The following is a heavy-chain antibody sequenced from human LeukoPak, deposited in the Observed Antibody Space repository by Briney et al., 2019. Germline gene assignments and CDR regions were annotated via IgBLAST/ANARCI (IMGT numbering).Heavy chain of an antibody. CDR3: ARERRQVVTSRDAFDI. Sequence: GGSLRLSCAASGFTFSDYYMSWIRQAPGKGLEWVSYISSSGSTIYYADSVKGRFTISRDNAKNSLYLQMNSLRAEDTAVYYCARERRQVVTSRDAFDICGQGTMVTVSS. CDR1: GFTFSDYY. V-gene: IGHV3-11*01. CDR2: ISSSGSTI. D-gene: IGHD4-23*01. J-gene: IGHJ3*02.